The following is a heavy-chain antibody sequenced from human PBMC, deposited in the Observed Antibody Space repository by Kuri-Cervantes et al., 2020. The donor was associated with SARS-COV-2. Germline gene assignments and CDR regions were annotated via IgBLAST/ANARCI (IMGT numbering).Heavy chain of an antibody. CDR3: ARGRHGNYALDY. V-gene: IGHV4-34*01. J-gene: IGHJ4*02. D-gene: IGHD4-17*01. CDR2: INHSGST. CDR1: GGSFSGYY. Sequence: SETLSLTCAVYGGSFSGYYWSWIRQPPGKGLEWIGEINHSGSTNYNPSLKSRVTISVDTSKNQFSLKLSSVTAADTAVYYCARGRHGNYALDYWGQGTLVTVSS.